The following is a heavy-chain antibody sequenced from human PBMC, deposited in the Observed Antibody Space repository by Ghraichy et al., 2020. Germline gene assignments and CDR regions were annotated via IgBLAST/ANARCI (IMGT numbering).Heavy chain of an antibody. D-gene: IGHD3-10*01. CDR3: AKDLGYYYGSGSYYRPNY. CDR2: ISYDGSEK. V-gene: IGHV3-30*18. J-gene: IGHJ4*02. Sequence: GGSLRLSCAASGYTFSSYGMRWVRQAPGKGLEWVAAISYDGSEKYYADSVKGRFTISRDTSKNTLYLQMNTLRAEDTAVYYCAKDLGYYYGSGSYYRPNYWGQGTLVTVSS. CDR1: GYTFSSYG.